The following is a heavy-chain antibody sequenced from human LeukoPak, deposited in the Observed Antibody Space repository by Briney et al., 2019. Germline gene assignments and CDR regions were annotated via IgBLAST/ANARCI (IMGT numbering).Heavy chain of an antibody. J-gene: IGHJ4*02. CDR3: ARGVVVAASFDY. V-gene: IGHV3-30*04. Sequence: GGSLRLSCETSQFTFRTYAMHWVRQAPGKGLEWVALITYDGSSKYYADSVRGRFTISRDNSKNTLYLQMNSLRAEDTAVYYCARGVVVAASFDYWGQGTLVTVSS. D-gene: IGHD2-15*01. CDR1: QFTFRTYA. CDR2: ITYDGSSK.